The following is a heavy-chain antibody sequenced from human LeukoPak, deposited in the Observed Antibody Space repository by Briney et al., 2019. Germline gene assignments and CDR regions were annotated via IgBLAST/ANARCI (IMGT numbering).Heavy chain of an antibody. CDR3: ARAVGANYYDSSGYFDY. CDR2: INPSGGST. D-gene: IGHD3-22*01. Sequence: GASVKVPCKASGYTFASYYMHWVRQAPGHGLEWMGIINPSGGSTSYAQKFQGRVTMTRDTSTSTVYMELSSLRSEDTAVYYCARAVGANYYDSSGYFDYWGQGTLVTVSS. J-gene: IGHJ4*02. CDR1: GYTFASYY. V-gene: IGHV1-46*01.